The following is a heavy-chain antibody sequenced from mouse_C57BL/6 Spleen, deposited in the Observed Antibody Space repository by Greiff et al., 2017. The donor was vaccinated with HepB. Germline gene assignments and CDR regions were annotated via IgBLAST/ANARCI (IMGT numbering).Heavy chain of an antibody. V-gene: IGHV14-1*01. CDR3: TTYYYGSSQSYYAMDY. CDR2: IDPEDGDT. J-gene: IGHJ4*01. Sequence: VQLKQSGAELVRPGASVKLSCTASGFNIKDYYMHWVKQRPEQGLEWIGRIDPEDGDTEYAPKFQGKATMTADTSSNTAYLQLSSLTSEDTAVYYCTTYYYGSSQSYYAMDYWGQGTSVTVSS. D-gene: IGHD1-1*01. CDR1: GFNIKDYY.